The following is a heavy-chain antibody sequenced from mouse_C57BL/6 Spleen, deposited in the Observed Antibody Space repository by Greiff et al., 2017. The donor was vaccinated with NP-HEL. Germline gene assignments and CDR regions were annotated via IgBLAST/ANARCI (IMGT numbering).Heavy chain of an antibody. CDR2: IHPNSGST. D-gene: IGHD3-2*02. V-gene: IGHV1-64*01. Sequence: QVQLQQPGAELVKPGASVKLSCKASGYTFTSYWMHWVKQRPGQGLEWIGMIHPNSGSTNYNEKFKSKATLTVDKSSSTAYMQLSSLTSEDSAVYYCAREENLGSSGYDDGGQGTTLTVSS. CDR3: AREENLGSSGYDD. CDR1: GYTFTSYW. J-gene: IGHJ2*01.